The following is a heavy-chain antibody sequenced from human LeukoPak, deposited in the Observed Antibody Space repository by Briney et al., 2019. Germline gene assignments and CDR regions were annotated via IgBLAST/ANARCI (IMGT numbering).Heavy chain of an antibody. Sequence: GRSLTLSCAASGFTFRRYGMHWVRQAPGKGLEWVSVIAYDGSNIYYAHSVKGRFTISRDNSKYTLYLQMSSLRVEDTAVYYCAKGRGTYYYNRSGYYSFPDVYWVEGRVVTVS. CDR2: IAYDGSNI. CDR1: GFTFRRYG. V-gene: IGHV3-30*18. D-gene: IGHD3-22*01. J-gene: IGHJ4*02. CDR3: AKGRGTYYYNRSGYYSFPDVY.